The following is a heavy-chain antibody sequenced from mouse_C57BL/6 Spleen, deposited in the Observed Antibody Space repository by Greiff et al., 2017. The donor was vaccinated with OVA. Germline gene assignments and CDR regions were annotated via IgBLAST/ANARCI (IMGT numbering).Heavy chain of an antibody. CDR1: GFTFSSYG. CDR2: ISSGGSYT. CDR3: ARHLEYFDY. Sequence: EVKLQESGGDLVKPGGSLKLSCAASGFTFSSYGMSWVRQTPDKRLEWVATISSGGSYTYYPDSVKGRFTISRDNAKNTLYLQMSSLKSEDTAMYYCARHLEYFDYWGQGTTLTVSS. J-gene: IGHJ2*01. V-gene: IGHV5-6*01.